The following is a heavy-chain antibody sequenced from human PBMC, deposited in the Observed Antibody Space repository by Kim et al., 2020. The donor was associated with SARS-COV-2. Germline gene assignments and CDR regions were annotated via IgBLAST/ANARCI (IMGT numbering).Heavy chain of an antibody. CDR1: GGSISSSNW. CDR2: IYHSGST. J-gene: IGHJ5*02. D-gene: IGHD3-10*01. CDR3: ARGDYYGSGSYYIFRGGSAGINPFDP. V-gene: IGHV4-4*02. Sequence: SETLSLTCAVSGGSISSSNWWSWVRQPPGKGLEWIGEIYHSGSTNYNPSLKSRVTISVDKSKNQFSLKLSSVTAADTAVYYCARGDYYGSGSYYIFRGGSAGINPFDPWGQGTLVTVSS.